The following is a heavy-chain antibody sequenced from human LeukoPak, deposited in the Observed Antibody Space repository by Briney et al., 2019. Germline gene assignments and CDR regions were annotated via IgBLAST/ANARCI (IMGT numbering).Heavy chain of an antibody. V-gene: IGHV4-39*07. D-gene: IGHD6-13*01. Sequence: SETLSLTCTVSGGSISSSSYYWGWIRQSPGKGLEWIGSIYYSGSTNYNPSLKSRVTISLDTSKNQFSLKLTSVTAADTAVYYCARIPLDSSSWYVGDYWGQGTLVTVSS. CDR3: ARIPLDSSSWYVGDY. J-gene: IGHJ4*02. CDR1: GGSISSSSYY. CDR2: IYYSGST.